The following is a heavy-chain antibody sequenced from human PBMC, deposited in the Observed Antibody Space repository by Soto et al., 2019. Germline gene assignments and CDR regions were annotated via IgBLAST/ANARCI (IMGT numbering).Heavy chain of an antibody. CDR1: GFTFSSYW. J-gene: IGHJ4*02. Sequence: GGSLRLSCAASGFTFSSYWMHWVRQAPGKGLVWVSRISSDGSSTNYADSVKGRFTISRDNAKNTLYLQMNSLRGEDTAVYYCCSSGWYVQNWGQGTLVTVSS. V-gene: IGHV3-74*01. CDR3: CSSGWYVQN. CDR2: ISSDGSST. D-gene: IGHD6-19*01.